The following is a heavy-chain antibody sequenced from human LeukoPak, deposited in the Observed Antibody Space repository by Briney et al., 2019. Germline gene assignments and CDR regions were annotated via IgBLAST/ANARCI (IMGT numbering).Heavy chain of an antibody. V-gene: IGHV3-21*01. CDR2: ISSSSSYI. CDR3: ASPLGYSSGWVN. CDR1: GFTFRSHS. D-gene: IGHD6-19*01. Sequence: GGSLRLSCAASGFTFRSHSMNWVRQAPGKGLEWVSSISSSSSYIYYADSVKGRFTISRDNAKNSLYLQMNSLRAEDTAVYYCASPLGYSSGWVNWGQGTLVTVSS. J-gene: IGHJ4*02.